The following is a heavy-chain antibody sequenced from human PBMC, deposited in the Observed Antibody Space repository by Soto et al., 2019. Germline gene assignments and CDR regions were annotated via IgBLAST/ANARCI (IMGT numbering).Heavy chain of an antibody. CDR2: IYPGDSDT. Sequence: VESLKSSFKVSGCSFTSYLICFVLQMPGKGLYWMWIIYPGDSDTRYSPSFQGQVTISADKSISTAYLQWSSLKASDTAMYYCPRLLVSGHPVVDGISDYHYGMELRGQGPTVNVS. J-gene: IGHJ6*01. V-gene: IGHV5-51*01. D-gene: IGHD2-15*01. CDR3: PRLLVSGHPVVDGISDYHYGMEL. CDR1: GCSFTSYL.